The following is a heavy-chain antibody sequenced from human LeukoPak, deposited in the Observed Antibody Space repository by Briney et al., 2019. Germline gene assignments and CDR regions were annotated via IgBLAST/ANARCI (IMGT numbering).Heavy chain of an antibody. V-gene: IGHV4-34*01. D-gene: IGHD3-10*01. J-gene: IGHJ4*02. CDR2: INHSGST. CDR1: GGSFSGYY. CDR3: ARVKTKITMVRGVIKGAFDY. Sequence: SETLSLTCAVYGGSFSGYYWSWIRQPPGKGLEWIGEINHSGSTNYNPSLKSRVTISVDTSKNQFSLKLSSVTAADTAVYYCARVKTKITMVRGVIKGAFDYWGQGTLVTVSS.